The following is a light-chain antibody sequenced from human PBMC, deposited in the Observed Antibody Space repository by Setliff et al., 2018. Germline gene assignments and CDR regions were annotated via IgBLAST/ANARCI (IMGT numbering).Light chain of an antibody. Sequence: QSVLTQPRSVSGSPGQSVTISCTGSSSDIGAHTYVSWFQQHPGKAPKLMIYDATERPSGVPDRFSGSKSGNTASLTISGLQAEDEADYYCNSYTRSTTYVFGNGTKVTVL. CDR1: SSDIGAHTY. J-gene: IGLJ1*01. CDR2: DAT. V-gene: IGLV2-11*01. CDR3: NSYTRSTTYV.